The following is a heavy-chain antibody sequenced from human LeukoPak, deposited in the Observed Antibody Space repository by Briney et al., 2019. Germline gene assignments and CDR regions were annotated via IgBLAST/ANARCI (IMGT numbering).Heavy chain of an antibody. CDR3: ATGHKNSGSYYGTDY. Sequence: SVKVSCKASGGTFSSYAISWVRQAPGQGLEWMGGIIPIFGTANYAQKFQGRVTITADESTSTAYMELSSLRSEDTAVYYCATGHKNSGSYYGTDYWGQGTLVTASS. D-gene: IGHD1-26*01. V-gene: IGHV1-69*13. J-gene: IGHJ4*02. CDR2: IIPIFGTA. CDR1: GGTFSSYA.